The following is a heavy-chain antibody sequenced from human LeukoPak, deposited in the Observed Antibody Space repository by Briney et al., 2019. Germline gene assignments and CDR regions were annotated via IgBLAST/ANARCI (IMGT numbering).Heavy chain of an antibody. J-gene: IGHJ4*02. CDR2: IKEDGSDK. Sequence: GGSLRLSCAASGFVFTNYWMSWVRQAPGRGLEWVATIKEDGSDKHYVDSARGRFTISRDNAKNSLYLQMNALRADDTAVYYCATWGSIFGVTFFDFWGQGTLVTVSS. CDR1: GFVFTNYW. D-gene: IGHD3-3*01. CDR3: ATWGSIFGVTFFDF. V-gene: IGHV3-7*01.